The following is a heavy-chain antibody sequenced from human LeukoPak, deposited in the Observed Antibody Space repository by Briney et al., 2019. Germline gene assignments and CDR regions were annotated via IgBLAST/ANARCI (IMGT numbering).Heavy chain of an antibody. J-gene: IGHJ4*02. CDR2: ISGSGGST. Sequence: GGSLRLSCAGSGFTFSSYGMSWVRQAPGKGLEWVSAISGSGGSTYYADSVKGRFTISRDNSKNTLYLQMNSLRAEDTAVYYCVKNWYSSGWYDGFDYWGQGTLVTVSS. D-gene: IGHD6-19*01. CDR1: GFTFSSYG. V-gene: IGHV3-23*01. CDR3: VKNWYSSGWYDGFDY.